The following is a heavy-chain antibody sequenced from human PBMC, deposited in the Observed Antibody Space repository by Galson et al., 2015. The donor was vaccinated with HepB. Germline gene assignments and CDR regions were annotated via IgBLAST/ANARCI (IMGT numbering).Heavy chain of an antibody. CDR3: ALARDPNPTYYSSVNYGMDV. CDR1: GDTFSKYA. CDR2: IIPFFGTP. J-gene: IGHJ6*02. D-gene: IGHD2-2*01. V-gene: IGHV1-69*01. Sequence: KVSCKASGDTFSKYAITWVRQAPGQGLEWMGGIIPFFGTPIYAQRFQGRVTITADESTTTAHMELGSLRSDDTAVFYCALARDPNPTYYSSVNYGMDVWGQGTTVTVSS.